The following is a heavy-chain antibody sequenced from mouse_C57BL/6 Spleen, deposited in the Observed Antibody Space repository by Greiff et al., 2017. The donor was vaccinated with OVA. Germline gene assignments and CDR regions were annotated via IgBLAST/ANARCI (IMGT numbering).Heavy chain of an antibody. D-gene: IGHD2-4*01. Sequence: QVQLQQPGAELVKPGASVKMSCKASGYTFTSYWITWVKQRPGQGLEWIGDIYPGSGSTNYNEKFKSKATLTVDTSSSTAYMPLSSLTSEDAAVYYCARGDYDGRTWFAYWGQGTLVTVSA. V-gene: IGHV1-55*01. CDR2: IYPGSGST. CDR3: ARGDYDGRTWFAY. CDR1: GYTFTSYW. J-gene: IGHJ3*01.